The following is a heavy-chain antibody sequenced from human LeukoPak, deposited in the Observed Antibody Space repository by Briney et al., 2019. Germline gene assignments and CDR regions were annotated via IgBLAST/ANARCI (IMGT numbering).Heavy chain of an antibody. J-gene: IGHJ1*01. CDR2: INTNTGNP. Sequence: ASVKVSCKASGYTFSSYAMNWVRQAPGQGLEWMGWINTNTGNPTYAQVFTGRFVFSLDTSVSTAYLQISSLQAEDTPVYHCARNHQDGDYLGVGFHYWGQGPLVPVSS. CDR3: ARNHQDGDYLGVGFHY. CDR1: GYTFSSYA. D-gene: IGHD4-17*01. V-gene: IGHV7-4-1*02.